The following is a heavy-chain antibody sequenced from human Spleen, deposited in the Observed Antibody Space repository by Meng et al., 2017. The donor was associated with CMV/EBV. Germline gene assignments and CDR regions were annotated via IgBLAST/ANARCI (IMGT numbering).Heavy chain of an antibody. J-gene: IGHJ4*02. Sequence: GESLKISCAASGFTFSSYGMHWVRQAPGKGLEWVAFIRFDGSNKYYVDSVKGRFTITRENSKNTLYLQMNSLRAEDTAVYYCARDRSLPAAMDYWGQGTLVTVSS. D-gene: IGHD2-2*01. CDR3: ARDRSLPAAMDY. V-gene: IGHV3-30*02. CDR2: IRFDGSNK. CDR1: GFTFSSYG.